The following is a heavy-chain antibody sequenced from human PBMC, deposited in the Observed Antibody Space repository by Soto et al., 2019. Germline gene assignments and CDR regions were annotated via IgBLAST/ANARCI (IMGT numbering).Heavy chain of an antibody. CDR3: AKDILIVVAGGFDP. J-gene: IGHJ5*02. CDR2: ISGSGGST. V-gene: IGHV3-23*01. D-gene: IGHD3-22*01. Sequence: GGSLRLSCAASGFTFSSYAMSWVRQAPGKGLEWVSSISGSGGSTYYADSVKGRFTISRDNSKNTLYLQMNSLRAEDTAVYYCAKDILIVVAGGFDPWGQGTLVTVSS. CDR1: GFTFSSYA.